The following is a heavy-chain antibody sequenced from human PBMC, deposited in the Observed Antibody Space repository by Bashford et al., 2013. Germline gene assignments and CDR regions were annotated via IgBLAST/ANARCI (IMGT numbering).Heavy chain of an antibody. CDR1: GYTFSSFG. D-gene: IGHD4-17*01. CDR2: ISAYNGNT. J-gene: IGHJ4*02. V-gene: IGHV1-18*01. CDR3: ARDYGDSPYYFDY. Sequence: ASVKVSCKASGYTFSSFGLSWLRQAPGHGLEWMGWISAYNGNTKYAQKFQGRVTLTTYTSTSTAYMELRSLKSDDTAVYYCARDYGDSPYYFDYWGQGALVTVSS.